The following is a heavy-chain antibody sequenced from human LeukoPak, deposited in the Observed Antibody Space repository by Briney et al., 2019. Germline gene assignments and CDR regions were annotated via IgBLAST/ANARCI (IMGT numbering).Heavy chain of an antibody. CDR3: AKDSSGAFDY. Sequence: GGPLRLSCAASGFTFSTYGRHWFPQAPGKGLKGVAVISYDGSNKYYADSVKGRFTISRDNSKNTLYLQMNSLRAEDTAVYYCAKDSSGAFDYWGQGTLVTVSS. J-gene: IGHJ4*02. CDR2: ISYDGSNK. CDR1: GFTFSTYG. V-gene: IGHV3-30*18. D-gene: IGHD3-22*01.